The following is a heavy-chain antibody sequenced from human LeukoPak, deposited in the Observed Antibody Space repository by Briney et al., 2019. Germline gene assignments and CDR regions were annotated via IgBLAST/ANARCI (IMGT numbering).Heavy chain of an antibody. V-gene: IGHV3-74*01. CDR2: INSDGFSI. CDR1: GFTFSAYW. J-gene: IGHJ4*02. Sequence: PGGSLRLSCAASGFTFSAYWMHWVRQAPGKGLVWVSRINSDGFSITYADSVKGRFTISRDNSKNTLYLQMNSLRAEDTAVYYCAKAPEGSGIWFLEWLSALDYWGQGTLVTVSS. D-gene: IGHD3-3*01. CDR3: AKAPEGSGIWFLEWLSALDY.